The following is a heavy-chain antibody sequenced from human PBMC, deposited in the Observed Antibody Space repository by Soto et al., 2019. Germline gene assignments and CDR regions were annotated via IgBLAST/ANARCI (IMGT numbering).Heavy chain of an antibody. J-gene: IGHJ6*02. CDR2: INPNSGGT. Sequence: QVQLVQSGAEVKKPGASVKVSCKASGYTFTGYYMHWVRQAPGQGLEWMGWINPNSGGTNYAQKFQGWVTMTRDTSISTAYMELRRLRSDDTAVYYGAREGRYDILTGAIGYYGMDVWGQGTTVTVSS. D-gene: IGHD3-9*01. CDR1: GYTFTGYY. V-gene: IGHV1-2*04. CDR3: AREGRYDILTGAIGYYGMDV.